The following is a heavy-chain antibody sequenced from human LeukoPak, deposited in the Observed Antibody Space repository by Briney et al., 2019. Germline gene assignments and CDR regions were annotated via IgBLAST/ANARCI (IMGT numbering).Heavy chain of an antibody. CDR1: GGSISSSSYY. V-gene: IGHV4-39*07. D-gene: IGHD1-14*01. CDR2: IYYSGST. J-gene: IGHJ6*03. CDR3: AREVGNSYYYYYMDV. Sequence: TSETLSLTCTVSGGSISSSSYYWGWIRQPPGKGLEWIGSIYYSGSTYYNPSLKSRVTISVDTSKSQFSLKLNSVTAADTAVYYCAREVGNSYYYYYMDVWGRGTTVTVSS.